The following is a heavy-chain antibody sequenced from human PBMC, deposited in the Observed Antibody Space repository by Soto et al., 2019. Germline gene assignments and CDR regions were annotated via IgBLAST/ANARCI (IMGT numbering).Heavy chain of an antibody. CDR1: GGSISSYY. V-gene: IGHV4-59*01. D-gene: IGHD3-16*01. CDR2: IYYSGST. CDR3: ARTLDYGHMDV. J-gene: IGHJ6*03. Sequence: SETLSLTCTVSGGSISSYYWSWIRQPPGKGLEWIGYIYYSGSTNYNPSLKSRVTISVDTSKNQISLKLSSVTASDTAVYYCARTLDYGHMDVWGKGTTVTVSS.